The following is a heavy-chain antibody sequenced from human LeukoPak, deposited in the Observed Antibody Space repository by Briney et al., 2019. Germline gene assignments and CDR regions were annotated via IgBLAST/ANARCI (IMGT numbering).Heavy chain of an antibody. CDR3: AREAGCGGDCYRPAQGYYFDY. CDR2: INHSGST. Sequence: SETLSLTCAVYGGSFSGYYWSWIRQPPGKGLEWIGEINHSGSTNYNPSLKSRVTISVDTSKNQFSLKLSSVTAADTAVYYCAREAGCGGDCYRPAQGYYFDYWGQGTLVTVSP. CDR1: GGSFSGYY. J-gene: IGHJ4*02. V-gene: IGHV4-34*01. D-gene: IGHD2-21*02.